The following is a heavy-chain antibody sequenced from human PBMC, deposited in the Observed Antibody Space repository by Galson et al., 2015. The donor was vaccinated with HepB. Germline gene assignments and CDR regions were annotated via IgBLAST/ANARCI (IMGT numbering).Heavy chain of an antibody. CDR2: IDPSESYT. Sequence: QSGAEVKKPGESLRISCKGSGYSFTSYWITWGRQMPGTGLEWMVRIDPSESYTKYIQPFKGQVTISVDKSMNTAYLQWSSLRASDSAMYYCVRSSVGPSAYFDYWGQGTLVTVSS. J-gene: IGHJ4*02. CDR3: VRSSVGPSAYFDY. V-gene: IGHV5-10-1*01. D-gene: IGHD6-6*01. CDR1: GYSFTSYW.